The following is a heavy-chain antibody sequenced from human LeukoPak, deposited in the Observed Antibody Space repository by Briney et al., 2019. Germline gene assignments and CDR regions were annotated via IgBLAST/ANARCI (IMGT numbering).Heavy chain of an antibody. J-gene: IGHJ4*02. CDR3: VTLGGTSFDY. CDR2: IVPNSGGT. CDR1: GHTFTDYY. Sequence: ASVNVSCKPSGHTFTDYYIHWVRQAPGQGLEWMGWIVPNSGGTIYAQRFQGRVTMTRDTSISTAYMEVTRLRYDDTAVYYCVTLGGTSFDYWGQGTLVTVSS. D-gene: IGHD1-1*01. V-gene: IGHV1-2*02.